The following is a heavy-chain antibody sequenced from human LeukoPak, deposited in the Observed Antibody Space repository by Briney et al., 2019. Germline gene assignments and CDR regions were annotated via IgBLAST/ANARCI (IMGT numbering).Heavy chain of an antibody. CDR3: ARDSKQWLVDY. Sequence: PGGSLRLSCAASGFTFSSYSMSWVRQAPGKGLEWVSSISSSSSYIYYADSVKGRFTISRDNAKNSLYLQMNSLRAEDTAVYYCARDSKQWLVDYWGQGTLVTVSS. J-gene: IGHJ4*02. CDR1: GFTFSSYS. D-gene: IGHD6-19*01. CDR2: ISSSSSYI. V-gene: IGHV3-21*01.